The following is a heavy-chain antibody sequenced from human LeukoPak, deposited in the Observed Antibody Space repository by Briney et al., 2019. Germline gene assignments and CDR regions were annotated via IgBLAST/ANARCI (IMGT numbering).Heavy chain of an antibody. J-gene: IGHJ3*02. Sequence: SETLSLTCTVSGGSVDTIDYYWSWIRQPPGKGLEWIGYMYHTGSSIYSPSLKSRLTISVDTSKNQFTLNLSSMTAEDTAVYYCAGDQGGSAHRHAFDIWGQGTLVTVSS. CDR2: MYHTGSS. CDR1: GGSVDTIDYY. V-gene: IGHV4-61*08. D-gene: IGHD1-26*01. CDR3: AGDQGGSAHRHAFDI.